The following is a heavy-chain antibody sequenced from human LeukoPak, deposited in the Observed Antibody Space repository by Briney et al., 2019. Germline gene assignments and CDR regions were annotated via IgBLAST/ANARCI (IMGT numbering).Heavy chain of an antibody. D-gene: IGHD6-13*01. J-gene: IGHJ5*02. CDR3: AREGPDIAAAVADNWFDP. V-gene: IGHV3-30*03. CDR2: ISYDGSNK. CDR1: GFTFSSYG. Sequence: GRSLRLSCAASGFTFSSYGMHWVRQAPGKGLEWVAVISYDGSNKYYADSVKGRFTISRDNSKNTLYLQMNSLRAEDTAVYYCAREGPDIAAAVADNWFDPWGQGTLVTVSS.